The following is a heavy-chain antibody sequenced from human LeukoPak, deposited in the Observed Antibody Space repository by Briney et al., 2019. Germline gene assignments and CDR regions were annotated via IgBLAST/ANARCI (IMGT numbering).Heavy chain of an antibody. J-gene: IGHJ4*02. V-gene: IGHV3-23*01. CDR1: GITLRNYA. CDR3: AKDRDCSSTGCYLYDN. Sequence: PGGSLRLSCAASGITLRNYAMTWVRQAPGKGLQWVSVISGSGESTYYADSVRGRFTISRDNSKNMLYLHMNSLRAEDTAVYYCAKDRDCSSTGCYLYDNWGQGTLVIVSS. CDR2: ISGSGEST. D-gene: IGHD2-2*01.